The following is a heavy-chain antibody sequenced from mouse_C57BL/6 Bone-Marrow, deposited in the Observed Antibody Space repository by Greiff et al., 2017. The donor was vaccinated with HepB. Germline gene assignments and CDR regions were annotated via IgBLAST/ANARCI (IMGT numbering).Heavy chain of an antibody. CDR2: INPSTGGT. J-gene: IGHJ4*01. Sequence: VQLQQSGPELVKPGASVKISCKASGYSFTGYYMNWVKQSPEKSLEWIGEINPSTGGTTYNQKFKAKATLTVDKSSSTAYMQLKSLTSEDSAVYYIAIEGITTVDYYAMDYWGQGTSVTVSS. V-gene: IGHV1-42*01. CDR1: GYSFTGYY. CDR3: AIEGITTVDYYAMDY. D-gene: IGHD1-1*01.